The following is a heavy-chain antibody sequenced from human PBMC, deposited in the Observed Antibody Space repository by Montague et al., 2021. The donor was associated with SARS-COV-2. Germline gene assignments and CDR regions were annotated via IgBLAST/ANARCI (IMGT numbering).Heavy chain of an antibody. Sequence: SETLSLTCTVSGGSVSTYYWSWLRQPPGKGLEWLGEICQAVGTNYNPSFKSRVTIAVDNFSNQVSLKMTSVTAAATAIYYCARVVRGCSGHSCYFDPWGQGTLVTVSS. CDR3: ARVVRGCSGHSCYFDP. CDR2: ICQAVGT. J-gene: IGHJ5*02. V-gene: IGHV4-59*02. D-gene: IGHD2-2*01. CDR1: GGSVSTYY.